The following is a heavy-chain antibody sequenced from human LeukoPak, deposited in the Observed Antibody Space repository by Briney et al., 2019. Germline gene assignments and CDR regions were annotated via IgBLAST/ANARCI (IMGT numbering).Heavy chain of an antibody. CDR3: ARGFDP. J-gene: IGHJ5*02. CDR1: GFTFSSYA. CDR2: ISYDGSNK. Sequence: PGRSLRLSCAASGFTFSSYAMHWFRQAPGKGLEWVAVISYDGSNKYYADSVKGRFTISRDNSKNTLYLQMNSLRAEDTAVYSCARGFDPWGQGTLVTVSS. V-gene: IGHV3-30*04.